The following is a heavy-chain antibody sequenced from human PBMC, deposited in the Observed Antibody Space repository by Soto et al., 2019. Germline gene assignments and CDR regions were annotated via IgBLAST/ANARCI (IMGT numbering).Heavy chain of an antibody. J-gene: IGHJ4*02. CDR2: ISASGGTT. CDR3: TTGTQNFDY. Sequence: EVQLLESGGXLVQPGGSLRLSCAASGFTFTTRAMSWVRQAPGKGLQWVSGISASGGTTYYADSVKGRLTISRDNSKNMLYLLMTSLRDDDTAVYYCTTGTQNFDYWGRGTRVTVSS. CDR1: GFTFTTRA. D-gene: IGHD3-10*01. V-gene: IGHV3-23*01.